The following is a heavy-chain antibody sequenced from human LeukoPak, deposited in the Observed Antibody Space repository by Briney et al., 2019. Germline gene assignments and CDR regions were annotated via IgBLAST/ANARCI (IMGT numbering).Heavy chain of an antibody. D-gene: IGHD5-12*01. CDR1: GFTFSSYE. CDR3: ARDPARSGYDFMDY. Sequence: GGSLRLSCAASGFTFSSYEMNWVRQAPGKGLEWVSYISSNGSTIYYADSVKGRFTISRDNANNSLYLQMNSLRAEDTAVYYCARDPARSGYDFMDYWGQGTLVTVSS. CDR2: ISSNGSTI. J-gene: IGHJ4*02. V-gene: IGHV3-48*03.